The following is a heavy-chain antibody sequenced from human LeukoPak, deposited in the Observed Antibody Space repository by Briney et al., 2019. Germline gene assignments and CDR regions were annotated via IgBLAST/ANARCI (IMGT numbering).Heavy chain of an antibody. CDR3: ARDLVVRGVTGFGI. CDR1: GYTFTGYY. V-gene: IGHV1-2*02. Sequence: EASVKVSCKASGYTFTGYYMHWVRQAPGQGLEWMGWINPNSGGTNYAQKFQGRVTMTRDTSISTAYMELSRLRSDDTAVYYCARDLVVRGVTGFGIWGQGTMVTVSS. CDR2: INPNSGGT. J-gene: IGHJ3*02. D-gene: IGHD3-10*01.